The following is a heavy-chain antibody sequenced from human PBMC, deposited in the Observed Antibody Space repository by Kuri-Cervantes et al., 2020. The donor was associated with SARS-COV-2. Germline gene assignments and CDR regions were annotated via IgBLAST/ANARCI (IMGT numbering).Heavy chain of an antibody. J-gene: IGHJ4*02. D-gene: IGHD3-22*01. Sequence: GGSLRLSCAASGFTFSSYDMHWVRQAPGKGLEWVALISSDGTNKLQAGSVKGRFTISRDNSKNTLYLQMNSLTSEDTSVYYCARPPDRSGQNFDSWGQGTLVTVSS. CDR2: ISSDGTNK. V-gene: IGHV3-30-3*01. CDR3: ARPPDRSGQNFDS. CDR1: GFTFSSYD.